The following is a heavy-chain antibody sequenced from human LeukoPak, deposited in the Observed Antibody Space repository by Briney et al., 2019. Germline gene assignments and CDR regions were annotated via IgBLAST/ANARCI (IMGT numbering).Heavy chain of an antibody. D-gene: IGHD3-22*01. V-gene: IGHV4-30-4*01. CDR1: GGSISSGDYY. J-gene: IGHJ4*02. Sequence: PSENLSLTCTLSGGSISSGDYYWSWIRHPPGKGLEWFGYIHYSGSAYYNPSLKSQVTMSVDTSKNQFSLRLSSVTAADTAAYHCGRAGEDNSGYYTIDYWGQGTLVTVSS. CDR3: GRAGEDNSGYYTIDY. CDR2: IHYSGSA.